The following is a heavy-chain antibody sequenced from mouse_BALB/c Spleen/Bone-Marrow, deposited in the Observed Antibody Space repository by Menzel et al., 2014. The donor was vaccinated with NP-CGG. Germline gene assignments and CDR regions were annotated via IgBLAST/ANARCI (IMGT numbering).Heavy chain of an antibody. CDR3: TRGFAY. CDR2: IYPGSGST. CDR1: GYTFTSYW. J-gene: IGHJ3*01. V-gene: IGHV1S22*01. Sequence: LQESGSELVRPGASVKLSCKASGYTFTSYWMHWVKQRHGQGLEWIGNIYPGSGSTNYDEKFKSKSTLTVDTSSSAAYMHLSSLTSEDSSVYYCTRGFAYWGQGTLVTVSA.